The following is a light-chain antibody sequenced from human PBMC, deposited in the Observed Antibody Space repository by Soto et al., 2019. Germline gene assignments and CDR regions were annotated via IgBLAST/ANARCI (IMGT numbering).Light chain of an antibody. CDR2: GAS. CDR3: QQYNNRPPA. J-gene: IGKJ4*01. V-gene: IGKV3D-15*01. CDR1: QSLSTN. Sequence: EVVMTQSPAPLSVSPGERATLSCRSSQSLSTNLAWYQQKPGQAPRLLMYGASIRATDIPARFSGSGSGTEFTLTIASLQSEDSALYYCQQYNNRPPAFAGGTEVEIK.